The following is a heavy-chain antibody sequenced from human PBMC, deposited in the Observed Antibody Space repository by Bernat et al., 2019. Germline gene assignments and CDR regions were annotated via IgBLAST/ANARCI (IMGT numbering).Heavy chain of an antibody. CDR1: GCSISSISYY. V-gene: IGHV4-39*01. D-gene: IGHD6-13*01. CDR2: IYFSGST. CDR3: ARGQIAAGGTEDAFEM. Sequence: QLQLQESGPGLVKPSETLSLTCTVSGCSISSISYYWGWIRQPPGKGLAWIGSIYFSGSTYYNPSLKSRVTISVDTSKNQFSLKLSSVTAADTAVYYCARGQIAAGGTEDAFEMWGQGKMVADSS. J-gene: IGHJ3*02.